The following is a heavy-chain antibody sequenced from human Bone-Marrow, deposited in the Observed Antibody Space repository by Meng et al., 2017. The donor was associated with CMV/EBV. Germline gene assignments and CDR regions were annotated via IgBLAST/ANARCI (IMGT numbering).Heavy chain of an antibody. Sequence: SETLSLTCAVSGGSITISNYYWAWIRQPPGKGLEWIGSVHHSGSTYYNPSLKSRITISVDTSKNQFSLKLSSVTAADTAVYYCARMYYDILTGYYGADYFDYWGQGTLVTVSS. CDR3: ARMYYDILTGYYGADYFDY. V-gene: IGHV4-39*07. J-gene: IGHJ4*02. CDR2: VHHSGST. CDR1: GGSITISNYY. D-gene: IGHD3-9*01.